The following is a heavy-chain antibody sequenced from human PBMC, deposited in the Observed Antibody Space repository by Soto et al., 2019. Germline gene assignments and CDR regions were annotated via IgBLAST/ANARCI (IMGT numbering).Heavy chain of an antibody. CDR2: IWYDGSNK. D-gene: IGHD6-13*01. CDR1: GFTFSSYG. CDR3: ARDTVYIAAAEDYYYYMDV. V-gene: IGHV3-33*01. J-gene: IGHJ6*03. Sequence: GGSLRLSCAASGFTFSSYGMHWVRQAPGKGLEWVAVIWYDGSNKYYADSVKGRFTISRDNSKNTLYLQMNSLRAEDTAVYYCARDTVYIAAAEDYYYYMDVWGKGTTVTVSS.